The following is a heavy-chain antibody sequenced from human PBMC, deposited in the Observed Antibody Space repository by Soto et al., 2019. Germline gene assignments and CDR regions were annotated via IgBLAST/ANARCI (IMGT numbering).Heavy chain of an antibody. V-gene: IGHV3-9*01. Sequence: GGSLRLSCAASGFTFDDYAMHWVRQAPGKGLEWVSGISWNSGSIGYADSVKGRFTISRDNAKNSLYLQMNSLRAEDTALYYCAKDFGYSGYDPFDYWGQGTLVTVSS. J-gene: IGHJ4*02. CDR3: AKDFGYSGYDPFDY. CDR2: ISWNSGSI. CDR1: GFTFDDYA. D-gene: IGHD5-12*01.